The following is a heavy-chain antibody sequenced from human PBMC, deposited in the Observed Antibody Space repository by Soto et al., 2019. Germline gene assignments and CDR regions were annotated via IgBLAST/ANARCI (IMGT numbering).Heavy chain of an antibody. CDR1: GGAIRSGNYY. V-gene: IGHV4-30-4*01. J-gene: IGHJ4*02. CDR2: ISHSGTT. Sequence: SETLSLTCSVSGGAIRSGNYYWSWIRQSPGKGLEWLGHISHSGTTSYNPSLQSRATISLDAAQNHFSLRLNSVTVADTALYFCVRGRGQMLFDYWGPGSMVTVSS. CDR3: VRGRGQMLFDY. D-gene: IGHD3-10*01.